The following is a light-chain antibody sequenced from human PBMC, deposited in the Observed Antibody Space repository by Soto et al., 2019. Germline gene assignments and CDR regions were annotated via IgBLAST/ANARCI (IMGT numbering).Light chain of an antibody. CDR3: QQYGSSPLT. J-gene: IGKJ4*01. V-gene: IGKV3-20*01. CDR2: GAS. CDR1: QSVSSSY. Sequence: EIVLTQSPGTLSLSPGERGTLSCRASQSVSSSYLAWYQQKPGQAPRLLIYGASSRATGIPDRFSGSGSGTDFTLTITRLEPEDFAMYYCQQYGSSPLTFGGGTEVEIK.